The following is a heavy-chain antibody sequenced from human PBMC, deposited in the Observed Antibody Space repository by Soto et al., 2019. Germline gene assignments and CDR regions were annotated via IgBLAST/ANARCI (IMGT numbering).Heavy chain of an antibody. CDR2: ISSNGGST. Sequence: GGSLRLSCSASGFTFSSYAMHWVRQAPGKGLEYVSAISSNGGSTYYADSVKGRFTISRDNSKNTLYLQMSSLRAEDTAVYYCVSYYYDSSGYFGYYYYGMDVWGQGTTVTVSS. CDR3: VSYYYDSSGYFGYYYYGMDV. J-gene: IGHJ6*02. D-gene: IGHD3-22*01. V-gene: IGHV3-64D*08. CDR1: GFTFSSYA.